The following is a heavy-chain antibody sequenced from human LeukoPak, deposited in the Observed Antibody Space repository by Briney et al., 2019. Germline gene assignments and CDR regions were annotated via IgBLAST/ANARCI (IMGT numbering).Heavy chain of an antibody. Sequence: SETLSLTCTVSGGSISSYYWSWIRQPPGKGLEWIGYIYYSGSTNYNPSLKSRVTISIDTSKNQFSLKLSSVTAADTAVYYCARGDGYKMEGIDYWGQGTLVTVSS. CDR1: GGSISSYY. V-gene: IGHV4-59*01. J-gene: IGHJ4*02. CDR2: IYYSGST. D-gene: IGHD5-24*01. CDR3: ARGDGYKMEGIDY.